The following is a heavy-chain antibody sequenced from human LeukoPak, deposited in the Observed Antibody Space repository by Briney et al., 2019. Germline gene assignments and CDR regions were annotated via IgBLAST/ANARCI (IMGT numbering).Heavy chain of an antibody. CDR2: IIPIFGTA. J-gene: IGHJ3*02. V-gene: IGHV1-69*05. CDR3: ASNGVGRGWELRYAFDI. CDR1: GGTFSSYA. Sequence: ASVKVSCKASGGTFSSYAISWVRQAPGQGLEWMGGIIPIFGTANYAQKFQGRVTITTDESTSTAYMELSSLRSEDTAVYYCASNGVGRGWELRYAFDIWGQGTMVTVSS. D-gene: IGHD1-26*01.